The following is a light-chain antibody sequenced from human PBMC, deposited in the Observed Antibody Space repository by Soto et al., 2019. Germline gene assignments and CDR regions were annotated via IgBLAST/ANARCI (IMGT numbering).Light chain of an antibody. CDR2: WAS. Sequence: DIVMTQSPDSLAVSLGERATINCKSSQSVLYSFNNKNYVAWYQQKPGQPPKLLIYWASTRESGVPDRFSGSESGTDFTLTISSLQAEDVAVYYCQQYYSSWTFGQGTKVEIK. CDR1: QSVLYSFNNKNY. V-gene: IGKV4-1*01. CDR3: QQYYSSWT. J-gene: IGKJ1*01.